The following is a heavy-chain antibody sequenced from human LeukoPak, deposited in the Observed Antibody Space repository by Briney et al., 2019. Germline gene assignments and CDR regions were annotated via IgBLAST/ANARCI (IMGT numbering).Heavy chain of an antibody. Sequence: SGTLSLTCTVSGVSISSGGYYWSWIRQHPGKGLEWIGYIYYSGSTYYNPSLKSRVTISVDTSKNQFSLKLSSVTAADTAVYYCARGGPGYGGHADYWGQGTLVTVSS. D-gene: IGHD4-23*01. CDR1: GVSISSGGYY. CDR3: ARGGPGYGGHADY. V-gene: IGHV4-31*03. J-gene: IGHJ4*02. CDR2: IYYSGST.